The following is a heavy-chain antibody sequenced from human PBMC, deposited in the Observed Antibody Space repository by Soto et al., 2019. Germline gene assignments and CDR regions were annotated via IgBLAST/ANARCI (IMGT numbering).Heavy chain of an antibody. CDR3: AKDGTGGRPYYFDY. CDR1: GFIFSNYG. J-gene: IGHJ4*02. CDR2: ISYDGSVK. D-gene: IGHD2-8*02. V-gene: IGHV3-30*18. Sequence: PGGSLRLSCAASGFIFSNYGMHWVRQAPGKGMEWVTIISYDGSVKYYADSVKGRFTISRDNSKNTLYLQMNSLRAEDTAVYYCAKDGTGGRPYYFDYWGQGTLVTVSS.